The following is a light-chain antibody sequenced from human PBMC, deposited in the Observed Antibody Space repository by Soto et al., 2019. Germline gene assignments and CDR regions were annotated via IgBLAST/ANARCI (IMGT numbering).Light chain of an antibody. J-gene: IGKJ3*01. V-gene: IGKV3-20*01. CDR1: QSVRSSY. CDR2: GAS. Sequence: EIVLTQSPGTLSLSPGERATLSCRATQSVRSSYLAWYQHKPGQAPRLLIYGASSSATGIPDRFSGSGSGTDFTLTISRLEPEDFAVYFCQQYDTSPGSFGPGTKVDIK. CDR3: QQYDTSPGS.